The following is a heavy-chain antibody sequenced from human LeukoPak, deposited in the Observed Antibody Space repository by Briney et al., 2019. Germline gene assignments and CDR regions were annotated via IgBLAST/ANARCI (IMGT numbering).Heavy chain of an antibody. CDR1: GYTFTGYY. Sequence: GASVKVSCKASGYTFTGYYMHWVRQAPGQGLEWMGWINPNSGGTNYAQKFQGRVTMTRDTSISTAYMELSRLRSDDTAVYYCARGGTYDYVWGSYRNDIAPEAFDIWGQGTMVTVSS. CDR2: INPNSGGT. D-gene: IGHD3-16*02. CDR3: ARGGTYDYVWGSYRNDIAPEAFDI. J-gene: IGHJ3*02. V-gene: IGHV1-2*02.